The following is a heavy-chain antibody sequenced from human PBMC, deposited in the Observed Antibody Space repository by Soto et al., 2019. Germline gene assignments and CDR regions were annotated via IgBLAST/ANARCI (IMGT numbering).Heavy chain of an antibody. CDR2: VSYDGSKK. Sequence: QVRLVESGGGVVQSGRSLRLSCVVSGFNFETYGMHWVRQAPVGGLQWVAFVSYDGSKKLYADSLKGRSTISRDNFRKTLYLELNSLRPEDSAVYYCARDHWDCSGGGCNPHQLNFFAMDVWGQGTTVTVSS. CDR1: GFNFETYG. D-gene: IGHD2-15*01. CDR3: ARDHWDCSGGGCNPHQLNFFAMDV. J-gene: IGHJ6*02. V-gene: IGHV3-30*03.